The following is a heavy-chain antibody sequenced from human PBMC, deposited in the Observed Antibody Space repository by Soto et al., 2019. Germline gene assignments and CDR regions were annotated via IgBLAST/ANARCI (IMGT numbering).Heavy chain of an antibody. V-gene: IGHV4-34*01. CDR1: GGSFSGYY. Sequence: QVQLQQWGAGLLKPSETLSLTCAVYGGSFSGYYWSWIRQPPGKGLEWIGEINHSGSTNYNPSLKSRVTISVDTSKNQFSLKLITVTAAVTAVYYCARSSAVTTSAYYFDYWGQGTLVTVSS. CDR3: ARSSAVTTSAYYFDY. CDR2: INHSGST. J-gene: IGHJ4*02. D-gene: IGHD4-17*01.